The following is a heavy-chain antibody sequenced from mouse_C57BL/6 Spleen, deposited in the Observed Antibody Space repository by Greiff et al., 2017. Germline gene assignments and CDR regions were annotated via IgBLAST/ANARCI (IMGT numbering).Heavy chain of an antibody. CDR1: GFTFSDYY. D-gene: IGHD2-1*01. CDR2: INYDGSST. V-gene: IGHV5-16*01. J-gene: IGHJ3*01. CDR3: ARGGGNGFAY. Sequence: EVNLVESEGGLVQPGSSMKLSCTASGFTFSDYYMAWVRQVPEKGLEWVANINYDGSSTYYLDSLKSRFIISRDNAKNILYLQMSSLKSEDTATYYCARGGGNGFAYWGQGTLVTVSA.